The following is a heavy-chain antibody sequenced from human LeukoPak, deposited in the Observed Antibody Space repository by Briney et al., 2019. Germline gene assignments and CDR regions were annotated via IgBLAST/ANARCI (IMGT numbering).Heavy chain of an antibody. D-gene: IGHD3-16*01. CDR2: IYSGGST. J-gene: IGHJ4*02. CDR1: GFTVSSNY. CDR3: ARLSSPRTPGGKFDY. V-gene: IGHV3-66*04. Sequence: GGSLRLSCAASGFTVSSNYMSWVRQAPGKGLEWVSVIYSGGSTYYADSVKGRFTISRDNSKDTLYLQMNSLRAEDTAVYYCARLSSPRTPGGKFDYWGQGTLVTVSS.